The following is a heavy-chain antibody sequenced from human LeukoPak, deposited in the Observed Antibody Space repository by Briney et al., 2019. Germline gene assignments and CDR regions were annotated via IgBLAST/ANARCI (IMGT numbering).Heavy chain of an antibody. CDR3: AREWSKYGSGSFFDY. CDR2: IRYDGSNK. D-gene: IGHD3-10*01. Sequence: GGSLRLSCAASGFTFSSYVMHWVRQAPGKGLEWVAFIRYDGSNKYYADSVKGRFTISRDNSKNTLYLQMNSLRAEDTAVYYCAREWSKYGSGSFFDYWGQGTLVTVSS. J-gene: IGHJ4*02. CDR1: GFTFSSYV. V-gene: IGHV3-30*02.